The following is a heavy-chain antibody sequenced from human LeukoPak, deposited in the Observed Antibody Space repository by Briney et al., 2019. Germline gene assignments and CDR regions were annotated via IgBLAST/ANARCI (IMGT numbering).Heavy chain of an antibody. V-gene: IGHV4-59*01. J-gene: IGHJ6*04. D-gene: IGHD7-27*01. CDR1: GGSLSSYY. Sequence: SETLSLTCTVSGGSLSSYYWSWIRQPPGKGLEWVGYIYYSGSTNYNPSLKSRVTISVDTSKNQFSLKLSSVTAADTAVYYCARVRTGVDYYYGMDVWGKGTTVTVSS. CDR2: IYYSGST. CDR3: ARVRTGVDYYYGMDV.